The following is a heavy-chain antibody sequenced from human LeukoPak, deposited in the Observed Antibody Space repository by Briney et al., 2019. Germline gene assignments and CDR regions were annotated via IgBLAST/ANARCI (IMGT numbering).Heavy chain of an antibody. D-gene: IGHD4-23*01. CDR3: AVMADYGGNPRSGNFDY. V-gene: IGHV3-7*03. Sequence: GGSLRLSCAASGFTFSSYWMSWVRQAPGKGLEWVANIKHYVDSVKGRFTISRDNAKNSLYLQMNSLRAEDTALYYCAVMADYGGNPRSGNFDYWGQGTLVAVSS. CDR1: GFTFSSYW. CDR2: IK. J-gene: IGHJ4*02.